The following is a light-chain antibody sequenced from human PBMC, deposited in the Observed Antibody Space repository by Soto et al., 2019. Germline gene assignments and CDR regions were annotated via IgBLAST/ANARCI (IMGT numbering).Light chain of an antibody. CDR1: ESISSSH. Sequence: EIVLTQSPDTLSLSPGAGATLSCRASESISSSHLAWFQHKPGQAPRLLIYGASNRATGVPLRFSGSGSGTHFTLTISSLEPGDFAVYCCHHDGGSTLVTFGRGTRLDIK. CDR2: GAS. V-gene: IGKV3-20*01. CDR3: HHDGGSTLVT. J-gene: IGKJ5*01.